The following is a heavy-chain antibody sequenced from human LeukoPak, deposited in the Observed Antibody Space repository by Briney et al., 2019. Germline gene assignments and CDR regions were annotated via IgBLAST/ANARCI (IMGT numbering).Heavy chain of an antibody. V-gene: IGHV3-49*04. Sequence: PGGSLRLSCTVSGFTFGDYAMSWVRQAPGKGWGWVGFIRSKAYGGTTEYAASVKGRFTISRDDSKSIAYLQMNSLKTEDTAVYYCTRVSRPYYYDSSGYYDYWGQGTLVTVSS. D-gene: IGHD3-22*01. J-gene: IGHJ4*02. CDR1: GFTFGDYA. CDR3: TRVSRPYYYDSSGYYDY. CDR2: IRSKAYGGTT.